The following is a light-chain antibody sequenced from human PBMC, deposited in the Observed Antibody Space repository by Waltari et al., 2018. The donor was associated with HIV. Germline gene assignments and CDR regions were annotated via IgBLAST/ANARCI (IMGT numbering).Light chain of an antibody. Sequence: QSVLTQPPSASATPGQRFTISCSGSSSNIGSNTVTWYQQYSGTAPKLRISSNVRRPLGVPDRFSGSKSVTSASLAITGLQSEDEADYYCAAWDDNLDAYVFGTGTKVTVL. J-gene: IGLJ1*01. CDR1: SSNIGSNT. CDR3: AAWDDNLDAYV. V-gene: IGLV1-44*01. CDR2: SNV.